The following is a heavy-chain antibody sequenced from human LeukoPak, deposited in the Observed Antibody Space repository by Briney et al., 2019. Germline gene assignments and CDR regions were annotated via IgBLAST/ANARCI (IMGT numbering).Heavy chain of an antibody. J-gene: IGHJ4*02. V-gene: IGHV1-18*01. Sequence: GASVNVSCEASGYPFTIYGISCVTHAPGKALEWMGWISAYNGNTNYAQKLQGRVTMTTDTSTSTAYMELRSLRSDDTAVYYCARGGAWNYADYWGQGTLVTVSS. D-gene: IGHD1-1*01. CDR1: GYPFTIYG. CDR2: ISAYNGNT. CDR3: ARGGAWNYADY.